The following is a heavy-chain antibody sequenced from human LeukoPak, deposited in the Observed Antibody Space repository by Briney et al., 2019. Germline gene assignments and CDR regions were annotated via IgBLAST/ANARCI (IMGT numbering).Heavy chain of an antibody. Sequence: SETLSLTCTVSGGSISSYYWSWIRQPPGKGLEWIGYIYYSGSTNYNPSLKSRVTISVDTSKNQFSLKLSSVTAADTAVYYCARYPCSSTSCYSGLLDYWGQGTLVTVSS. CDR1: GGSISSYY. CDR3: ARYPCSSTSCYSGLLDY. J-gene: IGHJ4*02. CDR2: IYYSGST. V-gene: IGHV4-59*01. D-gene: IGHD2-2*01.